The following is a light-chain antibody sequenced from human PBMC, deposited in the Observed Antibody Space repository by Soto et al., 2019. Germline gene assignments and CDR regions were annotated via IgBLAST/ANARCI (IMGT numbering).Light chain of an antibody. CDR2: SHN. V-gene: IGLV1-44*01. J-gene: IGLJ1*01. CDR1: RSHIGSTT. CDR3: ATWDDNLDGYV. Sequence: QSVLTQPPSASGAPGQRVTISCSGSRSHIGSTTVNWYQQLPGTAPKLLIYSHNQRPSGVPDRLSVSKSGTSASLAISALQSEDEADYYGATWDDNLDGYVFGTGTKLTVL.